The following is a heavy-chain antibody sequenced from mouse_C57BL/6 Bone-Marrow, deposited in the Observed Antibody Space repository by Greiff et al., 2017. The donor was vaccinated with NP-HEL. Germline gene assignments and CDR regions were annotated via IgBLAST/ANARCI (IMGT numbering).Heavy chain of an antibody. V-gene: IGHV1-82*01. Sequence: VQLQQSGPELVKPGASVKISCKASGYAFSSSWMNWVKQRPGKGLEWIGRIYPGDGDTNYNGKFKGKATLTAAKSSSTAYMQLSSLTSEDSAVYFCARLGYYGSPWYFDGWGSGTTVTVSS. CDR2: IYPGDGDT. CDR3: ARLGYYGSPWYFDG. D-gene: IGHD1-1*01. J-gene: IGHJ1*01. CDR1: GYAFSSSW.